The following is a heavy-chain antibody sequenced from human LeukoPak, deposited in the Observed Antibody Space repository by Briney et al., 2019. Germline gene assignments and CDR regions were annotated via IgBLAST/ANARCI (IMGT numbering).Heavy chain of an antibody. CDR2: IYYSGST. CDR1: GGSISSSSYY. Sequence: PSETLSLTCTVSGGSISSSSYYWGWIRQPPGKGLEWIGSIYYSGSTYYNPSLKSRVTISVDTSKNQFSLKLSSVTAADTAVYYCARRLHDSSWYGNSYFDYWGQGTLVTVSS. J-gene: IGHJ4*02. V-gene: IGHV4-39*07. CDR3: ARRLHDSSWYGNSYFDY. D-gene: IGHD6-13*01.